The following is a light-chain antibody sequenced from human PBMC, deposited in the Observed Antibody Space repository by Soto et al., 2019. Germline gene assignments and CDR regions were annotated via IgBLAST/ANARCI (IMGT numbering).Light chain of an antibody. CDR3: QQYGGSPWT. Sequence: ETVLTQSPATLSLSPGERATLSCRVSQAIRSNYLAWYRQTPGQAPRLLIYGASNSATGIADRFSGRGSVTDFTLVISRLEPEDFALYYCQQYGGSPWTFGQGTKLEIK. CDR1: QAIRSNY. CDR2: GAS. V-gene: IGKV3-20*01. J-gene: IGKJ1*01.